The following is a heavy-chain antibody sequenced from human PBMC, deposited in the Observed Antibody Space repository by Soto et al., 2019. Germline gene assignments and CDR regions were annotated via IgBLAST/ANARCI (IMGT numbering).Heavy chain of an antibody. CDR1: GSSFTDYH. V-gene: IGHV1-2*04. D-gene: IGHD2-8*01. CDR2: INPKSGGT. CDR3: ARGDSTDCSNGVCSFFYNHDMDV. Sequence: GASVKVSCKASGSSFTDYHIQWVRQAPEQGLDWLGRINPKSGGTSTAQKFQGWVTMTTDTSISTASMELTRLTSDDTAIYYCARGDSTDCSNGVCSFFYNHDMDVWGQGTTVTVSS. J-gene: IGHJ6*02.